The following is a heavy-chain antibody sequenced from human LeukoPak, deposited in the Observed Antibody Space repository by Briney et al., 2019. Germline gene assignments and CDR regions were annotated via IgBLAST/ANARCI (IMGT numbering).Heavy chain of an antibody. J-gene: IGHJ3*02. CDR1: GGSISSGGYY. D-gene: IGHD2-2*01. Sequence: PSETLSLTCTVSGGSISSGGYYWSWIRQPPGKGLEWIGYIYHSGSTYYNPSLKSRVTISVDRSKNQFSLKLSSVTAADTAVYYCASREYCSSTSCFDAFDIWGQGTMVTVSS. CDR2: IYHSGST. CDR3: ASREYCSSTSCFDAFDI. V-gene: IGHV4-30-2*01.